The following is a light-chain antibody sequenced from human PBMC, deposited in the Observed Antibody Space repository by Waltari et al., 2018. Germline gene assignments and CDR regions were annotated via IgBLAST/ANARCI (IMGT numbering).Light chain of an antibody. CDR1: SRDVGGYNY. J-gene: IGLJ3*02. CDR2: NVS. CDR3: CSYAGNYLRV. Sequence: QSALTQPRSLSGSPRQSVTISCTGTSRDVGGYNYVSWSQQYPGRAPKVVIYNVSKRPSGVTDRFSGSKSGNTASLTISGLQAEDEADYYCCSYAGNYLRVFGGGTRLTVL. V-gene: IGLV2-11*01.